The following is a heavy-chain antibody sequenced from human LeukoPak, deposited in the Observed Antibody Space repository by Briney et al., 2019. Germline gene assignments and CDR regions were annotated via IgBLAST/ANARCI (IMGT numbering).Heavy chain of an antibody. D-gene: IGHD2-8*01. J-gene: IGHJ3*02. V-gene: IGHV1-46*01. CDR2: INPSGSST. Sequence: ASVKVSCKASGYTFTGYYMHWVRQAPGQGLEWMGIINPSGSSTSYAQKFQGRVTMTRDTSTSRVYMELSSLRSEDTAVYYCAGGTTNTKGAFDMWGQGTMVTVSS. CDR3: AGGTTNTKGAFDM. CDR1: GYTFTGYY.